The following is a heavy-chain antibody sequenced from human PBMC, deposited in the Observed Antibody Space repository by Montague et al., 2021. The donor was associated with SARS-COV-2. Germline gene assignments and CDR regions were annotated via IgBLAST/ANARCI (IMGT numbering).Heavy chain of an antibody. CDR2: VNLLGTS. J-gene: IGHJ4*02. Sequence: SETLSLTCAVYGGSFSSYYLCWICQRPAPGLELMGVVNLLGTSNYNPSPKLQVSISVSTSTNQFSLYLGSVSAADTAVYYCARGRQHFNMIVVVMTGGEYSFDYWDQGTRVAVSA. V-gene: IGHV4-34*01. D-gene: IGHD3-22*01. CDR1: GGSFSSYY. CDR3: ARGRQHFNMIVVVMTGGEYSFDY.